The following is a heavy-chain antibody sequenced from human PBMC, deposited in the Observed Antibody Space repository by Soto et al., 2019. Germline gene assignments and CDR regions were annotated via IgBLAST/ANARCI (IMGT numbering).Heavy chain of an antibody. CDR2: ISGSGGSA. CDR3: AKVSRGIGVVPAALN. D-gene: IGHD2-2*01. V-gene: IGHV3-23*01. CDR1: GHTFHNYA. J-gene: IGHJ4*02. Sequence: EVQLLESGGGLEQPGGSLRLSCVGSGHTFHNYAMTWVRQAPGKGLEWVSGISGSGGSAYYADSVRGRLTISRADSKTTLYLQMNSLRAEDTSVYYCAKVSRGIGVVPAALNWGQGTLGTVSS.